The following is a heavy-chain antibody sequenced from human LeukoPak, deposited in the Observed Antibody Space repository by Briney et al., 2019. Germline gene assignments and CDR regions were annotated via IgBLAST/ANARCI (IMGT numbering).Heavy chain of an antibody. CDR2: MNPNSGNT. CDR3: AKSKDLIQFDP. D-gene: IGHD5-18*01. CDR1: GYTFASCD. J-gene: IGHJ5*02. V-gene: IGHV1-8*01. Sequence: ASVKVSCKASGYTFASCDINWVRQATGQGLEWMGWMNPNSGNTGYAQKFQGRVTMTRNTARNTAYMELTSLRFEDTAVYYCAKSKDLIQFDPWGQGTLVTVSS.